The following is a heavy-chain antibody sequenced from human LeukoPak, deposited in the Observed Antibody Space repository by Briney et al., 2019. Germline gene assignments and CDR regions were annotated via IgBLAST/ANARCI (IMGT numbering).Heavy chain of an antibody. J-gene: IGHJ3*01. CDR2: IAHSGAT. V-gene: IGHV4-39*01. D-gene: IGHD3-3*01. CDR3: ARITDRTIFGEIMHGFDV. Sequence: SETLSLTCAVSGGPIINSAYSWGWIRQSPGKGLESIGSIAHSGATYSNPSLSSRGTISVDTSNNQFSLKLNSVTAADTAVYYCARITDRTIFGEIMHGFDVWGQGTPVTVSS. CDR1: GGPIINSAYS.